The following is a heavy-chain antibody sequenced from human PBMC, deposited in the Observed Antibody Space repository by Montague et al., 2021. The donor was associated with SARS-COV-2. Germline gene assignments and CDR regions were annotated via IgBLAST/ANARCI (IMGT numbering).Heavy chain of an antibody. V-gene: IGHV4-34*01. Sequence: SETLSLTCAVYGGSFSGYHWSWIRQPPGKGLEWIGEINHSGSTNYNPSLKSRVTISVDTSKNQFSLKLSSVTAADTAVYYCARGRRILLWFGELLSGGDYYGMDVWGQGTTVTVSS. CDR2: INHSGST. CDR3: ARGRRILLWFGELLSGGDYYGMDV. D-gene: IGHD3-10*01. CDR1: GGSFSGYH. J-gene: IGHJ6*02.